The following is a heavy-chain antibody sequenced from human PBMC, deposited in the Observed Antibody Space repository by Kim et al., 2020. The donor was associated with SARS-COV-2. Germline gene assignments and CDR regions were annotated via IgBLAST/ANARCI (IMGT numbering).Heavy chain of an antibody. D-gene: IGHD3-22*01. CDR3: ARDLIGADWYSGYYTELRY. J-gene: IGHJ4*02. CDR1: GYTFTSYA. V-gene: IGHV1-3*01. Sequence: ASVKVSCKASGYTFTSYAMHWVRQAPGQRLEWMGWINAGNGNTKYSQKFQGRVTITRDTSASTAYMELSSLRSEDTAVYYCARDLIGADWYSGYYTELRYWGQGTLFTVSS. CDR2: INAGNGNT.